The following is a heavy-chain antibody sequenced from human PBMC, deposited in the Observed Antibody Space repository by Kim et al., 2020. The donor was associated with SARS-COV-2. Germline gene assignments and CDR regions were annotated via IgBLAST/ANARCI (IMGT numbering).Heavy chain of an antibody. CDR3: AKAIAVAGMCFDY. D-gene: IGHD6-19*01. Sequence: GGSLRLSCAASGFTFSSYAISWVRQAPGKGLEWVSTISGSGGSTDYADSVKGRFTISRDNFKNTLYLQMNSLRAEDTAVYYCAKAIAVAGMCFDYWGQGTLVTVSS. J-gene: IGHJ4*02. CDR2: ISGSGGST. CDR1: GFTFSSYA. V-gene: IGHV3-23*01.